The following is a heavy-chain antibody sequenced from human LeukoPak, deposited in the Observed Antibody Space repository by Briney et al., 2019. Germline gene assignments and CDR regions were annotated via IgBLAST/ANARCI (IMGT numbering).Heavy chain of an antibody. Sequence: ASVKVSCKASGDTFSSYAISWVRQAPGQGLEWMGGIIPIFGTANYAQKFQGRVTITTDESTSTAYMELSSLRSEDTAVYYCAFQGGSGSHPTYYYYMDVWGKGTTVTVSS. J-gene: IGHJ6*03. D-gene: IGHD3-10*01. CDR2: IIPIFGTA. V-gene: IGHV1-69*05. CDR3: AFQGGSGSHPTYYYYMDV. CDR1: GDTFSSYA.